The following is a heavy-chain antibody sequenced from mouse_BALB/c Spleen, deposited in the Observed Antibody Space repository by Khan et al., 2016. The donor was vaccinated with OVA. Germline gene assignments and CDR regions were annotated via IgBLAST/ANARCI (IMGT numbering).Heavy chain of an antibody. Sequence: QVQLQQSGPELVKPGASLKVSCKASGYTFTDYIIGWVKQSTRQGLEWIGDIFPGSDIPYYNEKFKDKATLTVDKSANTAYMQLSSLTSGDSAVYFCARGGYSAFAYWGQGTLVTVSA. D-gene: IGHD2-14*01. J-gene: IGHJ3*01. V-gene: IGHV1-77*01. CDR2: IFPGSDIP. CDR1: GYTFTDYI. CDR3: ARGGYSAFAY.